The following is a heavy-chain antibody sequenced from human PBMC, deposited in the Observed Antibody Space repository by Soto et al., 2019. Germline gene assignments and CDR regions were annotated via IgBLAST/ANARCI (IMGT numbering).Heavy chain of an antibody. Sequence: XSVKVSCKASVHTFTCYYMHWVRQAPGQGLEWMGWINPNSGGTDYAQKFQGRVTMTRDTSISTAYMELSRLRSDDTAVYYCARDTEEPYFDYWGQGTLVTVSS. V-gene: IGHV1-2*02. J-gene: IGHJ4*02. CDR2: INPNSGGT. D-gene: IGHD1-26*01. CDR3: ARDTEEPYFDY. CDR1: VHTFTCYY.